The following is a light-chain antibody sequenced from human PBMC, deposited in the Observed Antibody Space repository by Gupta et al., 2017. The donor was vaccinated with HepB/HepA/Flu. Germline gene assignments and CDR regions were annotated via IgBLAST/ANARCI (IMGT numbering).Light chain of an antibody. CDR1: RGNSSYA. Sequence: QLVLPQSPSASASLAASVKLTCTLSRGNSSYAIAGHQQQPEKGPRYLMKLNSDGSNSKGDGIPDRFSGCSAGAERYITISSLQAEDEADYYCKTGGTGSHVVFGGGTKLTVL. CDR3: KTGGTGSHVV. J-gene: IGLJ2*01. CDR2: LNSDGSN. V-gene: IGLV4-69*01.